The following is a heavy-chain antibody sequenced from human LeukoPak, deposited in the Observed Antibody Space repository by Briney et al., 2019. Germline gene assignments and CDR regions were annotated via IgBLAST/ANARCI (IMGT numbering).Heavy chain of an antibody. Sequence: KTGGSLRLSCAASGFTFSNAWMTWVRQAPGKGLEWVGRIRGKSEGKTTDYAAPVKGRFSISRDDPTNTLYLQMNSLKTEDTAVYYCTRDLGSSQWGQGTLVIVSS. V-gene: IGHV3-15*01. CDR3: TRDLGSSQ. J-gene: IGHJ4*02. CDR1: GFTFSNAW. CDR2: IRGKSEGKTT. D-gene: IGHD3-10*01.